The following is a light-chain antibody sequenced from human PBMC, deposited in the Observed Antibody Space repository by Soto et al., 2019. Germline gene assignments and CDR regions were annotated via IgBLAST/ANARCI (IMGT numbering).Light chain of an antibody. CDR2: EVS. CDR3: CSYAGSSTYV. J-gene: IGLJ1*01. V-gene: IGLV2-23*02. CDR1: SSDVGSYNL. Sequence: QCALTRPASVSGAAGEAITISCPGTSSDVGSYNLVSWYQQHPGKAPKLMIYEVSKRPSGVSNRFSGSKSGNTASLTISGLQAEDEADYYCCSYAGSSTYVFGTGTKVTVL.